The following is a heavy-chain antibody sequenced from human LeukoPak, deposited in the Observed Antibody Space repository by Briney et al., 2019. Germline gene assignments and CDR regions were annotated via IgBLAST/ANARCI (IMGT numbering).Heavy chain of an antibody. J-gene: IGHJ4*02. CDR2: ISSSSSYI. CDR1: GFPFSSYS. Sequence: GGSVRLSCVASGFPFSSYSMNWVRQAPGKGLEWVSSISSSSSYIYYADSVKGRFTISRDNAKNSLYLQMNGLRAEDTAVYYCARTELTTVTYFDYWGQGTLVTVSS. V-gene: IGHV3-21*01. D-gene: IGHD4-17*01. CDR3: ARTELTTVTYFDY.